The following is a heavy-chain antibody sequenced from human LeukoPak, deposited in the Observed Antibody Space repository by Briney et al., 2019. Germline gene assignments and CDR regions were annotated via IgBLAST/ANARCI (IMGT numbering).Heavy chain of an antibody. D-gene: IGHD1-1*01. Sequence: SETLSLTCTVSGGSISSSSYYWGWIRQPPGKGLEWIGTIYYSGSTYYNPSLKSRVTISVDTSKNQFSLKLSSVTAADTAVYYCARPVPSRLGWFDPWGQGTLVTVSS. CDR1: GGSISSSSYY. CDR3: ARPVPSRLGWFDP. CDR2: IYYSGST. V-gene: IGHV4-39*01. J-gene: IGHJ5*02.